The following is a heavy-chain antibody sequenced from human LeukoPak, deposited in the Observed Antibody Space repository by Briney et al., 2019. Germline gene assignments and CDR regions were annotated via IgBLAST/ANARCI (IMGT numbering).Heavy chain of an antibody. D-gene: IGHD1-1*01. Sequence: SETLSLTCTVSGGSISSSSYYWGWIRQPPGKGLEWIGTIYYSGSTYYNPSLKSRVTISVDTSKNQFSLKLSSVTAADTAVYYCARPVPSRLGWFDPWGQGTLVTVSS. CDR1: GGSISSSSYY. CDR3: ARPVPSRLGWFDP. CDR2: IYYSGST. V-gene: IGHV4-39*01. J-gene: IGHJ5*02.